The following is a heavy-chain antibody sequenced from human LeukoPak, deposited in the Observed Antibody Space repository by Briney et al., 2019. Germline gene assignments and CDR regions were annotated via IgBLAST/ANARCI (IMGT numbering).Heavy chain of an antibody. CDR1: GFTFSSYG. CDR3: ARVAVITMVAFDI. J-gene: IGHJ3*02. V-gene: IGHV1-18*01. Sequence: GGSLRLSCAASGFTFSSYGMHWVRQAPGQGLEWMGWISAYNGNTNYAQKLQGRVTMTTDTSTSTAYMELRSLRSDDTAVYYCARVAVITMVAFDIWGQGTMVTVSS. D-gene: IGHD3-10*01. CDR2: ISAYNGNT.